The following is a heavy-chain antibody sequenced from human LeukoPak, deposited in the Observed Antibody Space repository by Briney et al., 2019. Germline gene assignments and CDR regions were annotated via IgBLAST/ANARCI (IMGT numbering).Heavy chain of an antibody. CDR1: GYTFTNYG. D-gene: IGHD1-26*01. V-gene: IGHV1-18*01. Sequence: ASVKVSCKASGYTFTNYGITWVRQAPGQGLEWMGWISTYNDNTAYAQKFQGRVTMTTDTPTSTAYMELRSLTSDDTAVYYCARSNSGSYYHLDYWGQGTLVTVSS. CDR3: ARSNSGSYYHLDY. J-gene: IGHJ4*02. CDR2: ISTYNDNT.